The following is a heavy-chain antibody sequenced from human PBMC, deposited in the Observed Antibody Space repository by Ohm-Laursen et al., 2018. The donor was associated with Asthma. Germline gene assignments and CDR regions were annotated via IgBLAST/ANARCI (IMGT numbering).Heavy chain of an antibody. V-gene: IGHV1-69*13. CDR1: GGTFSSYA. Sequence: SVKVSCQASGGTFSSYAISWVRQAPGQGLEWMGGIIPIFGTANYAQKFQGRVTITADESTSTAYMELSSLRSEDTAVYYCARDRRYYGSGSTIYYYYGMDVWGQGTTVTVSS. CDR2: IIPIFGTA. J-gene: IGHJ6*02. D-gene: IGHD3-10*01. CDR3: ARDRRYYGSGSTIYYYYGMDV.